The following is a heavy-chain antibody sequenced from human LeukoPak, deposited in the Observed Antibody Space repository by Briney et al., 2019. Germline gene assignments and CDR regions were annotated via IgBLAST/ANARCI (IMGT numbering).Heavy chain of an antibody. Sequence: PGGSLRLSCAASGFTFSSYWMSWVRQAPGKGLEWVANIKQDGSEKYYVDSVKGRFTISRDNAKNSLYLQMNSLRAEDTAVYYCAKGGEYCSSTSCYELSYYYYMDVWGKGTTVTVSS. D-gene: IGHD2-2*01. J-gene: IGHJ6*03. CDR1: GFTFSSYW. V-gene: IGHV3-7*01. CDR2: IKQDGSEK. CDR3: AKGGEYCSSTSCYELSYYYYMDV.